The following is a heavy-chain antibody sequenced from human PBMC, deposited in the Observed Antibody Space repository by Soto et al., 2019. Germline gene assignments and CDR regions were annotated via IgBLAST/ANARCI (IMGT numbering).Heavy chain of an antibody. J-gene: IGHJ3*02. V-gene: IGHV3-23*01. CDR1: GFSFGTYV. CDR2: ISGSGGRV. D-gene: IGHD3-22*01. CDR3: AMTRLYDTGTNDYHRDALDI. Sequence: EVQLLESGGGMVEPRGSLKLSCAASGFSFGTYVMNWVRQAPGKGLEWVSGISGSGGRVYSADSVKGRFTISRDNSRKPLFLKMNSLRAENTAIYFCAMTRLYDTGTNDYHRDALDIWGQGTQVIVSS.